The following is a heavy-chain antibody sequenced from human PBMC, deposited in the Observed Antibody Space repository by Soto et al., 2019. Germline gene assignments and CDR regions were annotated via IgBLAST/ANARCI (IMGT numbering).Heavy chain of an antibody. CDR3: AQAAHTYGYVFGY. D-gene: IGHD5-18*01. J-gene: IGHJ4*01. CDR1: GYTFTSNA. Sequence: QVPLVQSGAEVKKPGASVKVSCRSSGYTFTSNAIHWVRQAPGQSLEWMGWVNAGNGYTQYLQNFQGRVAISSDTSASTAYMELNSLRSEATAVYYCAQAAHTYGYVFGYCGHGTLVTVSS. V-gene: IGHV1-3*01. CDR2: VNAGNGYT.